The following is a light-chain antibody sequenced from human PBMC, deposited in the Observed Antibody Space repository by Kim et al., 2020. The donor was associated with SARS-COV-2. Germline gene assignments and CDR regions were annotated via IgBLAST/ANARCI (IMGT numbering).Light chain of an antibody. CDR2: KDS. Sequence: SYELTQPPSVSVSPGQTARITCSGDALPKQYAYWYQQKPGQAPVLVIYKDSERPSGIAERFSGSSSGTTVTLTISGVQAEDEADYYCQSADSSGTYEVFGGGTQLTVL. J-gene: IGLJ2*01. CDR3: QSADSSGTYEV. CDR1: ALPKQY. V-gene: IGLV3-25*03.